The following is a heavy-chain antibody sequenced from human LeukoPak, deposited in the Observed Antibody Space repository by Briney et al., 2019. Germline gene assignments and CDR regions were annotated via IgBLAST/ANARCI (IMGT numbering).Heavy chain of an antibody. Sequence: GGSLRLSCAASGFTFSSHWMSWVRQAPGKGLEWVANIKQDGSEKYYVDSVKGRFTISRDNAKNSLYLQMNSLRAEDTAVYYCARDRCTGGVCYTDAFDIWGQGTMVTVSS. CDR2: IKQDGSEK. D-gene: IGHD2-8*02. CDR1: GFTFSSHW. V-gene: IGHV3-7*01. CDR3: ARDRCTGGVCYTDAFDI. J-gene: IGHJ3*02.